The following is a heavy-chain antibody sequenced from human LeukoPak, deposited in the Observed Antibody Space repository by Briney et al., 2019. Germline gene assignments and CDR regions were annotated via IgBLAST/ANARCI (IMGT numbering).Heavy chain of an antibody. CDR2: IIPILGIA. Sequence: ASVKVSCKASGGTFSSYAISWVRQAPGQGLEWMGRIIPILGIANYAQKFQGRVTITADKSTSTAYMELSSLRSEDTAVYYCARAEGGGDYYFDYWGQGTLVTVSS. V-gene: IGHV1-69*04. J-gene: IGHJ4*02. D-gene: IGHD2-21*02. CDR1: GGTFSSYA. CDR3: ARAEGGGDYYFDY.